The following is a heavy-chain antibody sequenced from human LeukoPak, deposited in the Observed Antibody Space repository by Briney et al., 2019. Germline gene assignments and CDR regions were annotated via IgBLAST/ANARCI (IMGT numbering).Heavy chain of an antibody. CDR1: GFTFSSYA. Sequence: GGSLRLSCAASGFTFSSYAMSWARQAPGKGLEWVSAISGSGGSTYYAGSVKGRFTISRDNSKNTLYLQMNSLRAEDTAVYYCAKDLGIAVADHNFDYWGQGTLVTVSS. D-gene: IGHD6-19*01. J-gene: IGHJ4*02. V-gene: IGHV3-23*01. CDR2: ISGSGGST. CDR3: AKDLGIAVADHNFDY.